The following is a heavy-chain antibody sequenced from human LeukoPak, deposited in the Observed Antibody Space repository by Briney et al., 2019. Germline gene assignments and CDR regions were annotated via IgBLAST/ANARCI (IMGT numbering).Heavy chain of an antibody. CDR1: GFTFSSYS. D-gene: IGHD3-22*01. CDR3: ATDYYDSSGYYTGSY. CDR2: ISSSSSYI. Sequence: GGSLRLSCAASGFTFSSYSMNWVRQAPGKGLEWVSSISSSSSYIYYADSVKGRFTISRDNAKNSLYLQMNSLRAEDTAVYHCATDYYDSSGYYTGSYWGQGTLVTVSS. V-gene: IGHV3-21*01. J-gene: IGHJ4*02.